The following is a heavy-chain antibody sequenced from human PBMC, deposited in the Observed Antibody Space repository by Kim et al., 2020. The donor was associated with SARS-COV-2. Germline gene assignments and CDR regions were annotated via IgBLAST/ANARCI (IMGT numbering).Heavy chain of an antibody. D-gene: IGHD3-10*01. V-gene: IGHV3-33*05. CDR3: AREGVTMVRGVMVGWFDP. CDR2: ISYDGSNK. J-gene: IGHJ5*02. Sequence: GGSLRLSCAASGFTFSSYGMHWVRQAPGKGLEWVAVISYDGSNKYYADSVKGRFTISRDNSKNTLYLQMNSLRAEDTAVYYCAREGVTMVRGVMVGWFDPWGQGTLVTVSS. CDR1: GFTFSSYG.